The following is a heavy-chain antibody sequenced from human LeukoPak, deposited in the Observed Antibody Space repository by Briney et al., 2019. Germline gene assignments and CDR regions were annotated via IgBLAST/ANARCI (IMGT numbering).Heavy chain of an antibody. Sequence: SVKVSCKASGGTFSSYAISWVRQAPGQGLEWMGGIIPIFGTANYAQKFRGRVTITADESTSTAYMELSSLRSEDTAVYYCARDRTRNNWNYDWFDPWGQGTLVTVSS. V-gene: IGHV1-69*13. CDR2: IIPIFGTA. J-gene: IGHJ5*02. CDR1: GGTFSSYA. CDR3: ARDRTRNNWNYDWFDP. D-gene: IGHD1-7*01.